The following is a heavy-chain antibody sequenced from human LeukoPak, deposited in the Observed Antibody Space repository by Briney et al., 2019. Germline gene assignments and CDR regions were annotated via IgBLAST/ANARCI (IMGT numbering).Heavy chain of an antibody. Sequence: PSETLSLTYAVYGGSFTGYYWSWIRKPPGRGLEWIGEINHSGSTNYNPSPKSRVTISVDTSKNQFSLKLSSVTAADTAVYYCARGMGIAAAGGNFDYWGQGTLVTVSS. J-gene: IGHJ4*02. CDR1: GGSFTGYY. CDR3: ARGMGIAAAGGNFDY. CDR2: INHSGST. D-gene: IGHD6-13*01. V-gene: IGHV4-34*01.